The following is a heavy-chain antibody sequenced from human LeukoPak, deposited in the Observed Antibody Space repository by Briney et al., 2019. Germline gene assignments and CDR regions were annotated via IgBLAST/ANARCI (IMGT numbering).Heavy chain of an antibody. CDR2: ISGSGGST. D-gene: IGHD6-19*01. J-gene: IGHJ5*02. CDR1: GFTFSSYP. V-gene: IGHV3-23*01. Sequence: PGGSLRLSCAASGFTFSSYPWSWVRQAPGKGLEWVSAISGSGGSTYYADSVKGRFTISRDNSKNTLYLQTNSMRAEDTAVYYCARDGPAYGSGWYGQNWLDPWGQGTLVTVSS. CDR3: ARDGPAYGSGWYGQNWLDP.